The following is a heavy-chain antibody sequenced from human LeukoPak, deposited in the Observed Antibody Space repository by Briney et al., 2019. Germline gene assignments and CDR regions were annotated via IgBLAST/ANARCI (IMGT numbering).Heavy chain of an antibody. V-gene: IGHV1-46*01. CDR3: ARDHYYDSSGYNYYYGMDV. CDR2: INPSGGST. Sequence: GASVKVSCKASGYTFTSYYMHWVRQAPGQGPEWMGIINPSGGSTSYAQKFQGRVTMTRDTSTSTVYMELSSLRSEDTAVYYCARDHYYDSSGYNYYYGMDVWGQGATVTVSS. J-gene: IGHJ6*02. D-gene: IGHD3-22*01. CDR1: GYTFTSYY.